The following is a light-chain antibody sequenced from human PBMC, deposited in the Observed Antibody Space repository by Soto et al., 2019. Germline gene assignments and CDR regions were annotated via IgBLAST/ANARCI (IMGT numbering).Light chain of an antibody. CDR3: CSLTTSHTYV. Sequence: QSALTQPPSASGSPGQSVTISCTGTSGDVGGYNFVSWYQQHPGKAPKFMIYEVSKRPSGVPDRFSGSKSGNTASLTVSGLQAEDEADYYCCSLTTSHTYVFGSGTKLTVL. CDR1: SGDVGGYNF. V-gene: IGLV2-8*01. J-gene: IGLJ1*01. CDR2: EVS.